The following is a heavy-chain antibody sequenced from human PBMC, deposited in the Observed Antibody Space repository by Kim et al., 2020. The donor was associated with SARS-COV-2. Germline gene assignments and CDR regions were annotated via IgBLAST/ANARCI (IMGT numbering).Heavy chain of an antibody. CDR2: ISGYNGYT. Sequence: ASVKVSCKASGYSFTTYGISWVRQAPGQGLEWMGWISGYNGYTNSAQKFQDRVTLTTDASTSTAYMEMRNLRSDDTAVFYCARAADYYTGSGQNDYWGQGTLVTVSS. J-gene: IGHJ4*02. CDR1: GYSFTTYG. V-gene: IGHV1-18*04. D-gene: IGHD2-8*02. CDR3: ARAADYYTGSGQNDY.